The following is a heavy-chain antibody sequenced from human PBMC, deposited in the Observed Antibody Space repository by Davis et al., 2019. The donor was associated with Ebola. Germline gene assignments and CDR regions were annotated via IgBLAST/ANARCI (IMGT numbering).Heavy chain of an antibody. V-gene: IGHV1-18*01. D-gene: IGHD2-15*01. CDR1: GYTFTSYG. CDR3: AREGIVVVVAATPFSGMDV. CDR2: ISAYNGNT. Sequence: AASVKVSCKASGYTFTSYGISWVRQAPGQGLEWMGWISAYNGNTNYAQKLQGRVTMTTDTSASTAYMELSSLRSEDTAVYYCAREGIVVVVAATPFSGMDVWGQGTTVTVSS. J-gene: IGHJ6*02.